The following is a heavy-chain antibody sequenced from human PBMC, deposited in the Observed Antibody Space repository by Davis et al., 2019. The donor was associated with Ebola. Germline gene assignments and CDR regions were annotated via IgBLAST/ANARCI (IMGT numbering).Heavy chain of an antibody. D-gene: IGHD7-27*01. CDR2: IKSKTDGGTT. Sequence: PGGSLRLSCAASGFTFSNAWMSWVRQAPGKGLEWVGRIKSKTDGGTTDYAAPVKGRFTISRDDSKNTLYLQMNSLRPEDTAVYYCAILGLGRSPQSDYWGLGTLVTVSS. J-gene: IGHJ4*02. V-gene: IGHV3-15*01. CDR3: AILGLGRSPQSDY. CDR1: GFTFSNAW.